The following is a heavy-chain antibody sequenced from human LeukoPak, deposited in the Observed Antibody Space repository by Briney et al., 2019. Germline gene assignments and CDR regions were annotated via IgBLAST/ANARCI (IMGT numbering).Heavy chain of an antibody. J-gene: IGHJ4*02. CDR3: ARGLSRDRYSYGPQRPDSFDY. V-gene: IGHV4-34*01. Sequence: ETLSLTCAVYGGSFSGYYWSWIRQPPGKGLEWIGEINHSGSTNYNPSLKSRVTISVDTSKNQFSLKLSSVTAADTAVYYCARGLSRDRYSYGPQRPDSFDYWGQGTLVTVSS. D-gene: IGHD5-18*01. CDR1: GGSFSGYY. CDR2: INHSGST.